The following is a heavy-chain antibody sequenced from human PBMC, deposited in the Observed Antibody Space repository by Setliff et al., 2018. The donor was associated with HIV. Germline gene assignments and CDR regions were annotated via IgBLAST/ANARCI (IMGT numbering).Heavy chain of an antibody. V-gene: IGHV1-8*02. CDR1: GYTFINYD. D-gene: IGHD3-10*01. Sequence: ASVKVSCKASGYTFINYDIYWVRQTTGQGLEWMGWMNPDSGNTGYAQKFQGRVTMTRDTSTSTVYMELSSLRSEDTAVYYCARDGYYYGSGSYSSFDYWGQGTLVTVSS. CDR3: ARDGYYYGSGSYSSFDY. J-gene: IGHJ4*02. CDR2: MNPDSGNT.